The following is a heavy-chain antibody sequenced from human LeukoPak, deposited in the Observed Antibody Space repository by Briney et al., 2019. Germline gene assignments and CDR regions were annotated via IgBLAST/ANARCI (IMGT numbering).Heavy chain of an antibody. V-gene: IGHV4-39*07. CDR3: ARKGKQWLSGGAFDY. J-gene: IGHJ4*02. Sequence: SETLSLTCTVSGGSISSSSDYWGWIRQPPGKGLEWIGSIYYSGSTYYNPSLKSRVTISVDTSKNQFSLKLSSVTAADTAVYYCARKGKQWLSGGAFDYWGQGTLVTVSS. CDR1: GGSISSSSDY. CDR2: IYYSGST. D-gene: IGHD6-19*01.